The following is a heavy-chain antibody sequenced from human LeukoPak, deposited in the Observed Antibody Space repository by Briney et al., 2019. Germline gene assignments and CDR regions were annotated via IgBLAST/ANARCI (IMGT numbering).Heavy chain of an antibody. D-gene: IGHD3-22*01. CDR1: GFTFSSYS. V-gene: IGHV3-23*01. CDR2: ISGSGGST. CDR3: AKGYYDSSVPFDY. J-gene: IGHJ4*02. Sequence: GGSLRLPCAASGFTFSSYSMNWVRQAPGKGLEWVSAISGSGGSTYYADSVKGRFTISRDNSKNTLYLQMNSLRAEDTAVYYCAKGYYDSSVPFDYWGQGTLVTVSS.